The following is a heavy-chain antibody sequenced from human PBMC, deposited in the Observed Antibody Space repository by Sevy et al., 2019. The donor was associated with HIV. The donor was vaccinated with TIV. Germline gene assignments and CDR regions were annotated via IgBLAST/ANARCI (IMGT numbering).Heavy chain of an antibody. J-gene: IGHJ4*02. CDR3: ASDITSNWLFFDY. CDR2: MYYSGST. Sequence: SETLSLTCAVSGYSISSRYYWGWVRQPPGKGLEWIASMYYSGSTYYTPSLRSRVTISLDTSENQFSLKLTSVTAADTAVYYCASDITSNWLFFDYWGQGILVTVSS. D-gene: IGHD6-13*01. V-gene: IGHV4-38-2*01. CDR1: GYSISSRYY.